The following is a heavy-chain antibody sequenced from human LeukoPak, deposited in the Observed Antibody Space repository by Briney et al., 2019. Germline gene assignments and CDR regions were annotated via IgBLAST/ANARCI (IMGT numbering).Heavy chain of an antibody. CDR2: LSSSSSSI. CDR3: ARVGGSGFRYDYFDY. V-gene: IGHV3-48*02. J-gene: IGHJ4*02. CDR1: GFTFSSYS. D-gene: IGHD3-22*01. Sequence: GGSLRLSCAASGFTFSSYSMNWVRQAPGKGLEWVSYLSSSSSSIYYADSVKGRFTISRDNAKNSLFLQMDSLSDEDTALYYCARVGGSGFRYDYFDYWGQGTLVTVSS.